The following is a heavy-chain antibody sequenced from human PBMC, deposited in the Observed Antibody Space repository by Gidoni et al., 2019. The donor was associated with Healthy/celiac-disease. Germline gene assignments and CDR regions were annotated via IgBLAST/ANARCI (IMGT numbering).Heavy chain of an antibody. D-gene: IGHD5-12*01. V-gene: IGHV3-30*01. Sequence: QVQLVESGGGVVQPGRSLRLSCAASGFTFSSYAMHWVRQAPGKGLGWVAVISYDGSNKYYADSVKGRFTISRDNSKNTLYLQMNSLRAEDTAVYYCARDLFVSLGGYGGGWGQGTMVTVSS. CDR2: ISYDGSNK. CDR3: ARDLFVSLGGYGGG. J-gene: IGHJ3*01. CDR1: GFTFSSYA.